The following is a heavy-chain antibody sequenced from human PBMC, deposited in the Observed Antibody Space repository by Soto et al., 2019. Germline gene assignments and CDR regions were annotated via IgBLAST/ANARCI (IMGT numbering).Heavy chain of an antibody. J-gene: IGHJ4*02. CDR2: IWSDGSNK. CDR3: VSRSDGFDY. V-gene: IGHV3-33*01. CDR1: GLTFSSYG. Sequence: QVQLVESGGGVVQPGRSLRLSCAVSGLTFSSYGMHWVRQAPGKGLEWVAVIWSDGSNKNYANSVKGRFTISRDNSKNTLLLLMNSRRADDGAGFYCVSRSDGFDYWGQGTLVTVSS.